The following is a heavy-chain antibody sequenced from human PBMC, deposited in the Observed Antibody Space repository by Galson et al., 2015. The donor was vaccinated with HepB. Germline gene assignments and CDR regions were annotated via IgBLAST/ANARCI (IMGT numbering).Heavy chain of an antibody. CDR3: ARGWGYSSGWSPIDY. D-gene: IGHD6-19*01. CDR2: ISSSSSTI. Sequence: SLRLSCAASGFTFSSYSMNWVRQAPGKGLEWVSYISSSSSTIYYADSAKGRFTISRDNAKNSLYLQMNSLRDEDTAVYYCARGWGYSSGWSPIDYWGQGTLVTVSS. CDR1: GFTFSSYS. V-gene: IGHV3-48*02. J-gene: IGHJ4*02.